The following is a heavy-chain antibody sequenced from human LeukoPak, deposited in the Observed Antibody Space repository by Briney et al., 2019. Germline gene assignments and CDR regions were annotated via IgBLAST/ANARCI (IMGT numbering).Heavy chain of an antibody. J-gene: IGHJ5*02. CDR1: GGSISSGSYY. Sequence: SQTLSPTCTVSGGSISSGSYYWSWIRQPAGKGLEWIGRIYTSGSTNYNPSLKSRVAISVDTSKNQFSLKLSSVTAADTAVYYCARAGRTRITIFGFDPWGQGTLVTVSS. D-gene: IGHD3-3*01. V-gene: IGHV4-61*02. CDR2: IYTSGST. CDR3: ARAGRTRITIFGFDP.